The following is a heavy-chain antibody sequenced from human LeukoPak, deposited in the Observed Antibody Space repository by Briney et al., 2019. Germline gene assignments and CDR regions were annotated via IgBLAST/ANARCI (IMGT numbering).Heavy chain of an antibody. V-gene: IGHV4-4*09. CDR1: GGSISSYY. Sequence: PSETLSLTCTVSGGSISSYYWSWIRQPPGKGLEWIGYIYTSGSANYNPSLKSRVTISVDTSKNQFSLKLSSVTAADTAVYYCARHYYGSGNYDYWGQGTLVTVSS. CDR2: IYTSGSA. J-gene: IGHJ4*02. D-gene: IGHD3-10*01. CDR3: ARHYYGSGNYDY.